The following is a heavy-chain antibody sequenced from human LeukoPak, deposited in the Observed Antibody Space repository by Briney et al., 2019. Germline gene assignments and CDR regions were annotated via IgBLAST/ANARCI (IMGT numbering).Heavy chain of an antibody. V-gene: IGHV4-34*01. CDR2: INHSGST. CDR3: ASADRLGPFDY. CDR1: GGSFSGYY. Sequence: SETLSLTCAVYGGSFSGYYWSWIRQPPGKGLEWIGEINHSGSTNYNPSLKSRVTISVDTSKNQFSLKLSSVTASDTAVYYCASADRLGPFDYWGQGTLVTVSS. J-gene: IGHJ4*02. D-gene: IGHD3-16*01.